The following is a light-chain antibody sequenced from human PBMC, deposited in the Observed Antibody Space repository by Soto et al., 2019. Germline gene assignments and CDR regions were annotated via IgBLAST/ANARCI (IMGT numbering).Light chain of an antibody. CDR1: QSVRSNY. CDR2: RAS. J-gene: IGKJ5*01. V-gene: IGKV3-20*01. CDR3: RRYGSLPIT. Sequence: EIGLTQSPGTLSLSPGERATLSCRASQSVRSNYLAWYQQNPGQAPSLLISRASYRATGIPDRFSGSGSGTGFTLTISRLEPEDFAVYYCRRYGSLPITFGQGTRLDIK.